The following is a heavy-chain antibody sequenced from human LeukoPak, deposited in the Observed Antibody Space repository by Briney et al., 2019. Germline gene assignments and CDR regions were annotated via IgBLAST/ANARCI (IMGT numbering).Heavy chain of an antibody. CDR2: IYSGGTT. CDR1: GFTVITNY. D-gene: IGHD3-10*01. J-gene: IGHJ4*02. V-gene: IGHV3-53*04. Sequence: PGGSLRLYCAASGFTVITNYMSWLRQAPGKGLEWVSVIYSGGTTYYADSVKGRFTISRHNYKNTVYLEMNSLRAEDTAVYYSTRDEMVRGVTVPFGCWGQGTLVTVSS. CDR3: TRDEMVRGVTVPFGC.